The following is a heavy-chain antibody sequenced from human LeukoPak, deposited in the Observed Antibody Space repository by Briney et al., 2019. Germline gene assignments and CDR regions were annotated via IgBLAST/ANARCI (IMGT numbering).Heavy chain of an antibody. D-gene: IGHD3-3*01. J-gene: IGHJ4*02. Sequence: GGSLRLSCAASGFTFSGSAMHWVRQASGKGLEWVGRIRSKANSYATAYAASVKGRFTISRDNSKNTLYLQMNSLRAEDTAVYYCAKDSNDFWSGYYPLDYWGQGTLVTVSS. CDR2: IRSKANSYAT. V-gene: IGHV3-73*01. CDR1: GFTFSGSA. CDR3: AKDSNDFWSGYYPLDY.